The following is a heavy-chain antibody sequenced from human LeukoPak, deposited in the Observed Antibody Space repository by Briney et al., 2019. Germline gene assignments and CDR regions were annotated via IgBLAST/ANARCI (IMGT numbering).Heavy chain of an antibody. Sequence: PGGSLRLSCAASGFTFSSYSMNWVRQAPGKGLEWVSSISSSSSYIYYADSVKGRFTISRDNAKNSLYLQMNSLRAEDTAVYYCARDLLFDYYGMDVWGQGTTVTVSS. J-gene: IGHJ6*02. V-gene: IGHV3-21*01. CDR1: GFTFSSYS. CDR2: ISSSSSYI. D-gene: IGHD5/OR15-5a*01. CDR3: ARDLLFDYYGMDV.